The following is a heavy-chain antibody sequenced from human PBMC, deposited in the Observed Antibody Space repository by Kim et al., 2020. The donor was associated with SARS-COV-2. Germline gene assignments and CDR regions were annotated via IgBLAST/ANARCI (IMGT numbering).Heavy chain of an antibody. CDR3: ARGSERSDNWFDP. CDR2: INLNNGDR. V-gene: IGHV1-2*05. CDR1: GYTFSGYY. J-gene: IGHJ5*02. D-gene: IGHD1-1*01. Sequence: ASVKVSCKASGYTFSGYYVHWVRQAPGQGLEWMGRINLNNGDRLFAQKFQGRVNLTRDTSISTAYMELNNLKSDDTVVYYCARGSERSDNWFDPWGQGTLGTVSS.